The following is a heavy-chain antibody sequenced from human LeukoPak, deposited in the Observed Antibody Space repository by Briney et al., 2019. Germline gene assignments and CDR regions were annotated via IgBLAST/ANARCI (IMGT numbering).Heavy chain of an antibody. CDR1: GGTFSSYA. CDR3: ASIGGLEYYFDY. Sequence: SVKVSCKASGGTFSSYAISWVRQAPGQGLEWMGGIIPIFGTANYAQKFQGRVTITADESTSTAYMELSSLRSEDTAVYYCASIGGLEYYFDYWGQGTLVTVSS. J-gene: IGHJ4*02. CDR2: IIPIFGTA. V-gene: IGHV1-69*13. D-gene: IGHD4-23*01.